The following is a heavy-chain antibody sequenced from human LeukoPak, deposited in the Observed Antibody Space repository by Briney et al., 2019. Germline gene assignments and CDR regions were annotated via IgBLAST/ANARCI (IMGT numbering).Heavy chain of an antibody. CDR1: GDSVSSNSAA. D-gene: IGHD6-13*01. J-gene: IGHJ5*02. V-gene: IGHV6-1*01. CDR3: ARDNTLVPGWFDP. Sequence: SQTLSLTCAISGDSVSSNSAAWNWIRQSPSRGLEWLGKTYYRSNWYNDYAVSVKSRITINPDTSKNQFSLHLNSVTPEDTAVYYCARDNTLVPGWFDPWGQGTLDTVSS. CDR2: TYYRSNWYN.